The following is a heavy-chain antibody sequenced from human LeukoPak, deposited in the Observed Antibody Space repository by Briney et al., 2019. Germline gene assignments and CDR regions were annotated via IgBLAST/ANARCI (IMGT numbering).Heavy chain of an antibody. Sequence: GGSLRLSCAASGFTFSSYAMSWVRQAPGKGLEWVSAISGSGGSTYYADSVKGRFTISRDNSKNTLYLQMNSLRAEDTAVYYCARDFTMVRGVIGYWGQGTLVTVSS. CDR1: GFTFSSYA. CDR2: ISGSGGST. CDR3: ARDFTMVRGVIGY. V-gene: IGHV3-23*01. J-gene: IGHJ4*02. D-gene: IGHD3-10*01.